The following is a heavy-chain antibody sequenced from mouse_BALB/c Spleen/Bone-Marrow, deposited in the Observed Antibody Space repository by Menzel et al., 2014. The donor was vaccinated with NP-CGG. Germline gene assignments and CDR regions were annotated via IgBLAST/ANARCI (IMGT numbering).Heavy chain of an antibody. D-gene: IGHD2-3*01. CDR3: ARLGYYGYFDY. V-gene: IGHV4-1*02. J-gene: IGHJ2*01. CDR1: GFDFSRYW. Sequence: EVQLQQSGGGLVQPGGSLKLSCAASGFDFSRYWMSWVRQAPGKGLEWIGEINSDSSTINYTPSLKDKFIISRDNAKNTLYLQMSKVRSEDTALYYCARLGYYGYFDYWGQGTTLTVSS. CDR2: INSDSSTI.